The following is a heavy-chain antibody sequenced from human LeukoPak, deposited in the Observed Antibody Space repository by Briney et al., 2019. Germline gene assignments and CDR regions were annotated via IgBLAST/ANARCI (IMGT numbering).Heavy chain of an antibody. V-gene: IGHV3-74*01. CDR1: GFTFSTHW. Sequence: GGSLRLSCAASGFTFSTHWMYWVRQAPGKELVWVSRISGDGSMTSYADSVKGRFTISRNNAKDTLFLQMTSLRVEDTAVYSCASLLTPYHGSGGGGMDVWGQGTTVTVSS. D-gene: IGHD3-10*01. CDR3: ASLLTPYHGSGGGGMDV. CDR2: ISGDGSMT. J-gene: IGHJ6*02.